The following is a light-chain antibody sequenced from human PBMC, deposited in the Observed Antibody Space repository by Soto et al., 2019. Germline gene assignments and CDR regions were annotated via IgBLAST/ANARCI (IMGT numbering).Light chain of an antibody. CDR2: DVS. V-gene: IGLV2-14*01. J-gene: IGLJ2*01. CDR3: RSYKTSRSGVV. CDR1: RCNLGGSYD. Sequence: QSVLTQPPSVSGAPGQSITISCTGSRCNLGGSYDVSWYQQYPGTAPKLIIYDVSNRPSGVSDRFSGSKSGTSASLTISGLQAEDEADYYCRSYKTSRSGVVFGGGTKLTVL.